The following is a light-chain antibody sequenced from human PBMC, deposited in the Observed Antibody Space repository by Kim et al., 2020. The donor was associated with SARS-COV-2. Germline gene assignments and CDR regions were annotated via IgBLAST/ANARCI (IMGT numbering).Light chain of an antibody. Sequence: IVLTQSPGTLSLSPGERATLSCRTGQSVSSTYLAWYQHKPGQAPRLVISGTSTRATGIPDRFSGSGSGTDFTLTISRLEPEDFAVYYCQHYGTSPPMYTFGQGTKLEI. CDR2: GTS. J-gene: IGKJ2*01. V-gene: IGKV3-20*01. CDR3: QHYGTSPPMYT. CDR1: QSVSSTY.